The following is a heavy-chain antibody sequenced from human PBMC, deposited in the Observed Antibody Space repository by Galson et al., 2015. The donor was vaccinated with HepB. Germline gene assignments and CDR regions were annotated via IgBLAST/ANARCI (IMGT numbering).Heavy chain of an antibody. CDR1: GFTFSGSA. J-gene: IGHJ6*03. V-gene: IGHV3-73*01. Sequence: SLRLSCAASGFTFSGSAMHWVRQASGKGLEWLGRIRNKANNYATSYVASVKGRFTIYRDDSKDTAYLEMKSLKTEDTAMYYCGADYYYYRYVWGTGTTATVS. CDR2: IRNKANNYAT. CDR3: GADYYYYRYV.